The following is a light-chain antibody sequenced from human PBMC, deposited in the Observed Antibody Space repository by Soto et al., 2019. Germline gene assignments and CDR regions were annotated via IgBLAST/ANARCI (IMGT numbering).Light chain of an antibody. Sequence: QSVLTQPASVSGSPGQSITISCTGTSSDVGGYNLVSWYQQHPGKAPKLMIYEVSKRPSGVSNRFSGSKSGNTASLTISGLQAEDEADYYCCSYAGSSTTYVFGTGTKVTV. CDR2: EVS. J-gene: IGLJ1*01. V-gene: IGLV2-23*02. CDR3: CSYAGSSTTYV. CDR1: SSDVGGYNL.